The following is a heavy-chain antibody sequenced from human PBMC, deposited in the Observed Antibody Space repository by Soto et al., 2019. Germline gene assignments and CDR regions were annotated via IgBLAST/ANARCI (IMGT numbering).Heavy chain of an antibody. CDR2: FTSGGST. Sequence: PGGSLRLSCAASGFIFSNYAMTWVRQAPGKGPEWVSTFTSGGSTYYRDTMKGRFTISRDNSKNTLYLQMNSLRAEDTAVYYCARTDKYNSQSSGWANRFDYWGQGTLVTVSS. J-gene: IGHJ4*02. CDR1: GFIFSNYA. D-gene: IGHD6-19*01. CDR3: ARTDKYNSQSSGWANRFDY. V-gene: IGHV3-23*01.